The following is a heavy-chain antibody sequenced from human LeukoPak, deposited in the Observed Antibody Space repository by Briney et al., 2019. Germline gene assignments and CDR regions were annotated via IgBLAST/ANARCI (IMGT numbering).Heavy chain of an antibody. V-gene: IGHV1-18*04. D-gene: IGHD6-13*01. J-gene: IGHJ6*04. Sequence: ASVKVSCKASGYTFTSYGISWVRQAPGQGLEWMGWISAYNGNTNYAQKLQGRVTMTTDTSTSTAYMEPRSLRSDDTAVYYCASCRLGRYSSSWYGMDVWGKGTTVTVSS. CDR2: ISAYNGNT. CDR3: ASCRLGRYSSSWYGMDV. CDR1: GYTFTSYG.